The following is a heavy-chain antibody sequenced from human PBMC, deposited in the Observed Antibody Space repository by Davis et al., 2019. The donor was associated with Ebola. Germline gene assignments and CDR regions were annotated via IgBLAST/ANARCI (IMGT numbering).Heavy chain of an antibody. J-gene: IGHJ6*02. V-gene: IGHV3-7*03. D-gene: IGHD2-2*01. CDR2: IKQDGSEK. CDR3: ARDLIIVLVPAATEGYYYGMDV. CDR1: GFSFSSYW. Sequence: GGSLRLSCAASGFSFSSYWMSWVRQAPGKGLEWVANIKQDGSEKYYVDSVEGRFTISSDNAKNSLYLQMNSLRAEDTAVYYCARDLIIVLVPAATEGYYYGMDVWGQGTTVTVSS.